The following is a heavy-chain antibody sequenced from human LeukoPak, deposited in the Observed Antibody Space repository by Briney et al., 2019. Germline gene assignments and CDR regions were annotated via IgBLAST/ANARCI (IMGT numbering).Heavy chain of an antibody. J-gene: IGHJ4*02. V-gene: IGHV3-66*01. D-gene: IGHD5-18*01. CDR3: ARDGYSYAYDY. CDR2: IYSGGST. Sequence: AGYLSFSCAASGFTVSSIYMSWVRQAPGQGLEWVSVIYSGGSTYYADSVKGRFTISGDNSKNTLYLQMNSLRAEDTAVYYCARDGYSYAYDYWGQGTLVTVSS. CDR1: GFTVSSIY.